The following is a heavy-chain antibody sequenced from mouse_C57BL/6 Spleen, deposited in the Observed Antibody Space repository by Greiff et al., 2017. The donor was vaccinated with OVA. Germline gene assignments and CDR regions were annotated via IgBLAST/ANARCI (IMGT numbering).Heavy chain of an antibody. J-gene: IGHJ3*01. V-gene: IGHV1-82*01. CDR1: GYAFSSSW. CDR2: IYPGDGDT. Sequence: VQLVESGPELVKPGASVKISCKASGYAFSSSWMNWVKQRPGKGLEWIGRIYPGDGDTNYNGKFKGKATLTADKSSSTAYMQLSSLTSEDSAVYFCARSGDYGNFSWFAYWGQGTLVTVSA. D-gene: IGHD2-1*01. CDR3: ARSGDYGNFSWFAY.